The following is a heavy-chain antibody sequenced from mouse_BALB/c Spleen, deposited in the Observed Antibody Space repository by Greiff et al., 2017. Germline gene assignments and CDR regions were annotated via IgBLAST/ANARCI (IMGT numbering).Heavy chain of an antibody. CDR2: ISSGGSYT. CDR1: GFTFSSYT. V-gene: IGHV5-6-4*01. D-gene: IGHD1-1*01. CDR3: TRDNYGSSFGFAY. J-gene: IGHJ3*01. Sequence: EVKLVESGGGLVKPGGSLKLSCAASGFTFSSYTMSWVRQTPEKRLEWVATISSGGSYTYYPDSVKGRFTISRDNAKNTLYLQMSSLKSEDTAMYYCTRDNYGSSFGFAYWGQGTLVTVSA.